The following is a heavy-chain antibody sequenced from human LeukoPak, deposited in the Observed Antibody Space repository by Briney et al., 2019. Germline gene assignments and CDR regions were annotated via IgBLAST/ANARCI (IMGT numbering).Heavy chain of an antibody. D-gene: IGHD3-10*01. CDR3: ARAPREYYFDY. CDR1: GYSISSGYY. Sequence: SETLSLTCTVSGYSISSGYYWGWIRQPPGKGLEWIGSIYHSGSTYYNPSLKSRVTISVDTSKNQFSLKLSSVTAADTAVYYCARAPREYYFDYWGQGTLVTVSS. J-gene: IGHJ4*02. V-gene: IGHV4-38-2*02. CDR2: IYHSGST.